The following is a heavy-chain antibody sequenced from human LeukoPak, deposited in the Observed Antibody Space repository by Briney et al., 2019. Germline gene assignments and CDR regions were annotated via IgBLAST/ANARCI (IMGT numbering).Heavy chain of an antibody. CDR1: GFTFSSYS. Sequence: GGSLRLSCAASGFTFSSYSMNWVRQAPGKGLEWGSSISSSSSYIYYADSVKGRFTISRDNAKNSLYLQMNSLRAEDTAVYYCARSRGGYCSGGSCYSGYYFDYWGQGTLVTVSS. J-gene: IGHJ4*02. CDR3: ARSRGGYCSGGSCYSGYYFDY. CDR2: ISSSSSYI. V-gene: IGHV3-21*01. D-gene: IGHD2-15*01.